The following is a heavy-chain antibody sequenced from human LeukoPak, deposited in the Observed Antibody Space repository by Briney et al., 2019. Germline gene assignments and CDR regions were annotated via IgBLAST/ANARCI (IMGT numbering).Heavy chain of an antibody. Sequence: SVKVSCMASGGTFSSYAISWVRQAPGQGLEWMGGIIPIFGTANYAQKFQGRVTITTDESTSTAYMELSSLRPEDTAVYYCARAPQLWLLSYFDYWGQGTLVTVSS. CDR2: IIPIFGTA. V-gene: IGHV1-69*05. D-gene: IGHD5-18*01. J-gene: IGHJ4*02. CDR3: ARAPQLWLLSYFDY. CDR1: GGTFSSYA.